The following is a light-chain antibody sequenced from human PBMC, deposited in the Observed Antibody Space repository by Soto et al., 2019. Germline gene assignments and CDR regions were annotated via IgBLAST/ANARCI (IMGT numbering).Light chain of an antibody. CDR2: TNS. V-gene: IGLV1-40*01. J-gene: IGLJ3*02. CDR3: QSYDSSLSGWV. Sequence: QSVLTQPPSVSGAPGQRVTISCTGSSSNIGAPYDVYWYQQLPGTAPKLLIYTNSNRPSGVPDRFSGSKSGTSASLAITELQAEDEADYYCQSYDSSLSGWVFGGGTKVTVL. CDR1: SSNIGAPYD.